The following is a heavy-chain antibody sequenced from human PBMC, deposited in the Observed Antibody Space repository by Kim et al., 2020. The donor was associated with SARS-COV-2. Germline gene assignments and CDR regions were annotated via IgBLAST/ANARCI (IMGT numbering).Heavy chain of an antibody. J-gene: IGHJ5*02. D-gene: IGHD2-21*01. V-gene: IGHV1-2*02. CDR1: GYTFTGYY. CDR3: ARVIQDPPNWFDP. Sequence: ASVKVSCKASGYTFTGYYMHWVRQAPGQGLEWMGWINPNNGGTNYAQKFQGRVTMTRDTSISTVYMDLSRLRSDDTAMYYCARVIQDPPNWFDPWGQGTLVTVSS. CDR2: INPNNGGT.